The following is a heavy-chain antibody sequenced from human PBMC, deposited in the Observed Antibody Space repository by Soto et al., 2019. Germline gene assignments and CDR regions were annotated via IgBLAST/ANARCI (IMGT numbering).Heavy chain of an antibody. J-gene: IGHJ4*02. V-gene: IGHV3-30*18. CDR2: ISYDGSNK. D-gene: IGHD3-22*01. CDR3: AKGLHYYDSSGLVSCDY. CDR1: GFTFSSYG. Sequence: GGSLRLSCAASGFTFSSYGMHWVRQAPGKGLEWVAVISYDGSNKYYADSVKGRFTISRDNSKNTLYLQMNSLRAEDTAVYYCAKGLHYYDSSGLVSCDYWGQGTLVTVS.